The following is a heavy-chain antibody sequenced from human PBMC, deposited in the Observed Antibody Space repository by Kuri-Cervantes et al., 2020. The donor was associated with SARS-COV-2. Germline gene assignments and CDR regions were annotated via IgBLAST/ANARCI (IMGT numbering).Heavy chain of an antibody. CDR2: ISSSSSTI. V-gene: IGHV3-48*01. Sequence: GESLKISCAASGFTFSDYNMNWVRQAPGKGLEWVSYISSSSSTIYYADSVKGRFTISRDNAKNSLYLQMNSLRAEDTAVYYCARLEVGLRGGYGMDVWGQGTTVTVSS. D-gene: IGHD3/OR15-3a*01. CDR3: ARLEVGLRGGYGMDV. J-gene: IGHJ6*02. CDR1: GFTFSDYN.